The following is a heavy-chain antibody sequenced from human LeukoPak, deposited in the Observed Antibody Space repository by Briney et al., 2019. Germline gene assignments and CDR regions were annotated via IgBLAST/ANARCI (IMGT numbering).Heavy chain of an antibody. D-gene: IGHD2-21*02. CDR2: IYPGDSDT. J-gene: IGHJ4*02. CDR3: ARTYCGGDCYYSYFDY. CDR1: GYTFTSYW. V-gene: IGHV5-51*01. Sequence: GESLKISCRGSGYTFTSYWIGWVRQMPGKGREWMGIIYPGDSDTRYSPSFQGQVTISADKTISTAYLQWSSLKASDTAMYFCARTYCGGDCYYSYFDYWGQGTLVTVSS.